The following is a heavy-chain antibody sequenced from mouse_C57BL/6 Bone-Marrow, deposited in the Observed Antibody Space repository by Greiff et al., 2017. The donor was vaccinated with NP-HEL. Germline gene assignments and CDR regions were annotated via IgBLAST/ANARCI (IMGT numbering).Heavy chain of an antibody. CDR2: ISNLAYSI. CDR1: GFTFSDYG. J-gene: IGHJ4*01. V-gene: IGHV5-15*01. D-gene: IGHD1-1*01. Sequence: DVKLQESGGGLVQPGGSLKLSCAASGFTFSDYGMAWVRQAPRKGPEWVAFISNLAYSIYYADTVTGRFTISRENAKNTLYLEMSSLRSEDTAMYYCARLHITTVVDYYAMDYWGQGTSVTVSS. CDR3: ARLHITTVVDYYAMDY.